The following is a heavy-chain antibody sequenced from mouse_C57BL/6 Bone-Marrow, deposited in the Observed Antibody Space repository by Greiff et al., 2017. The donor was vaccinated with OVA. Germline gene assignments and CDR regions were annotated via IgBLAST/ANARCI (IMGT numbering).Heavy chain of an antibody. J-gene: IGHJ2*01. D-gene: IGHD2-2*01. CDR1: GYTFTSYW. CDR3: ARGGAYGHDQGDY. V-gene: IGHV1-53*01. CDR2: RKESNGGN. Sequence: QVQLQQPGTELVKPGASVKLSCKASGYTFTSYWMHWVKQRPGQGLEWRGKRKESNGGNKYNDKSKSKATLTVDKSSSTAYMQLSSLTSEDSAVYYCARGGAYGHDQGDYWGQGTTLTVSS.